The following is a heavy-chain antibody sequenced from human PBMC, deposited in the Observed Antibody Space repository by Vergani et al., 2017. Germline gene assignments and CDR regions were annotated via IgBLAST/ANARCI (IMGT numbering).Heavy chain of an antibody. CDR2: IITIFGTA. CDR1: GGTFSSYA. D-gene: IGHD2-2*02. Sequence: QVQLVQSGAEVKKPGSSVKVSCKASGGTFSSYAISWVRQAPGQGLEWMGGIITIFGTANYAQTFQGRVTITADKSTSTAYMERSSLRSEDTAVYYCARAIVVVPAAIPYYYYYMDVWGKGTTVTVSS. V-gene: IGHV1-69*06. J-gene: IGHJ6*03. CDR3: ARAIVVVPAAIPYYYYYMDV.